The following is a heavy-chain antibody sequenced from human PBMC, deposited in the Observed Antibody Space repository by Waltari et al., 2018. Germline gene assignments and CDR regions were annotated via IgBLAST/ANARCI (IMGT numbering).Heavy chain of an antibody. D-gene: IGHD2-2*01. Sequence: EVQLVESGGGLVKPGGSLRLSCAASGFTFSSYSMNWVRQAPGKGLEWVSSISSSSSYIYYADSVKGRFTISRDNAKNSLYLQMNSLRAEDTAVYYCARVFRVVPAARASWFDPWGQGTLVTVSS. CDR1: GFTFSSYS. CDR3: ARVFRVVPAARASWFDP. J-gene: IGHJ5*02. V-gene: IGHV3-21*01. CDR2: ISSSSSYI.